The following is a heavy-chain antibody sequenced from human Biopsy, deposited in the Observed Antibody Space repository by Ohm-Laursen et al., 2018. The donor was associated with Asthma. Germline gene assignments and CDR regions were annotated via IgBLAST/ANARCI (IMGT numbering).Heavy chain of an antibody. J-gene: IGHJ2*01. V-gene: IGHV1-2*06. Sequence: ASVKVSCKASGYTFAGYNMYWVRQAPGQGLEWMGRISPNSGDTDFAQKFQGRVTLTRDTSVNTAFMVLSRLRSDDTAVYYCARIKIRIGAGTDRYFDLWGRGTLVTVSS. CDR3: ARIKIRIGAGTDRYFDL. CDR1: GYTFAGYN. D-gene: IGHD3-16*01. CDR2: ISPNSGDT.